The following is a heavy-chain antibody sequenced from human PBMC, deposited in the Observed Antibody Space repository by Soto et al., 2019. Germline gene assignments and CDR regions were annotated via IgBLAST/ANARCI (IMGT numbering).Heavy chain of an antibody. D-gene: IGHD4-17*01. CDR1: GFTVDDYA. CDR2: ISWNSETI. Sequence: EVQLVESGGGLVQPGRSLRLSCAASGFTVDDYAMHWVRQAPGKGLEWVSGISWNSETIDYADSVKGRFTISRDNAKSSLFVQTNRLRPDEKALYYCAKDMKWGGMTTIHYFDSWGQGTLVTVSS. V-gene: IGHV3-9*01. J-gene: IGHJ4*02. CDR3: AKDMKWGGMTTIHYFDS.